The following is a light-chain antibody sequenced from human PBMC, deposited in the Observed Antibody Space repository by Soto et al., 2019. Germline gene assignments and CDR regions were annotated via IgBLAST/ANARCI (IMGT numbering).Light chain of an antibody. V-gene: IGKV3-11*01. CDR3: QQSTNWPLT. Sequence: EIVLTQSPATLSFSPGERATLSCRASQSVDKYLVWYQQKPGQAPRLLIYDASSRATGIPARFSGSGSGTDFTLTITSLEPEDFAVYYCQQSTNWPLTFGGGTKLEIK. CDR2: DAS. CDR1: QSVDKY. J-gene: IGKJ4*01.